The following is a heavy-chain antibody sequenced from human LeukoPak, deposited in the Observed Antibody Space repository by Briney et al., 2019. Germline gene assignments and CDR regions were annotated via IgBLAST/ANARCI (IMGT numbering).Heavy chain of an antibody. Sequence: ASVKVSCKASGYTFTSYGISWVRQAPGQGLEWMGWISAYNGNTNYAQKLRGRVTMTTDTSTSTAYMELRSLRSDDTAVYYCARGLYQWFGELLAQPDAFDIWGQGTMVTVSS. V-gene: IGHV1-18*01. CDR2: ISAYNGNT. D-gene: IGHD3-10*01. CDR1: GYTFTSYG. CDR3: ARGLYQWFGELLAQPDAFDI. J-gene: IGHJ3*02.